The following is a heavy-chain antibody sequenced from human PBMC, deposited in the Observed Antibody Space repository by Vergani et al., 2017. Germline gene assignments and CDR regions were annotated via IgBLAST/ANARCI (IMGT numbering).Heavy chain of an antibody. CDR2: INPSGGST. Sequence: QVPLVQSGAEVKKPGASVKVSCKASGYTFTSYYMHWVRQAPGQGLEWMGIINPSGGSTSYAQKFQGRVTITADESTSTAYMELSSLRSEDTAVYYCARVTALGYYDSSGFSDYWGQGTLVTVSS. J-gene: IGHJ4*02. CDR3: ARVTALGYYDSSGFSDY. CDR1: GYTFTSYY. D-gene: IGHD3-22*01. V-gene: IGHV1-46*01.